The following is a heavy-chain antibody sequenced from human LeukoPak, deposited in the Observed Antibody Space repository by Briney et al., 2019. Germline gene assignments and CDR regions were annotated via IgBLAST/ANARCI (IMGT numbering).Heavy chain of an antibody. V-gene: IGHV3-30*18. J-gene: IGHJ4*02. D-gene: IGHD4-23*01. CDR1: GFTFSSYG. CDR3: AKGTVAGTLDY. Sequence: GGALRLSCAASGFTFSSYGMHWVRQAPGKGLEWVAVISYDGSNKYYANSVKGRFTISRDNSKNTLYLQMNSLRAEDTAVYYCAKGTVAGTLDYWGQGTLVTVSS. CDR2: ISYDGSNK.